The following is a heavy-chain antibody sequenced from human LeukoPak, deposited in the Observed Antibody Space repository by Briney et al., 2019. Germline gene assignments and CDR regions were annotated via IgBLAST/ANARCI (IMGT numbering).Heavy chain of an antibody. V-gene: IGHV3-7*01. CDR3: ARVKGYSGSFNRDFDY. Sequence: GGSLRLSCAVSGFSFRSHWMSWVRQASGKGPEWVANIKQDGIEKYYVDSVKGRFTISRDNAKNSLYLQMDSLRVEDTAVYYCARVKGYSGSFNRDFDYWGQGTLVTVSS. CDR1: GFSFRSHW. J-gene: IGHJ4*02. CDR2: IKQDGIEK. D-gene: IGHD1-26*01.